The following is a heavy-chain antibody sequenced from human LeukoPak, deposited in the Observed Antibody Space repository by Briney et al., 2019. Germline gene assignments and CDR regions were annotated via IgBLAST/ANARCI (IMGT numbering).Heavy chain of an antibody. CDR3: ARAREQWLVPNPAYYFDY. J-gene: IGHJ4*02. V-gene: IGHV4-38-2*02. D-gene: IGHD6-19*01. CDR2: IYHSGST. Sequence: SETLSLTCTVSGYSISSGYYWGWIRQPPGKGLEWIGSIYHSGSTYYNPSLKSRVTISVDTSKNQFSLKLSSVTAADTAVYYCARAREQWLVPNPAYYFDYWGQGTLVTVSS. CDR1: GYSISSGYY.